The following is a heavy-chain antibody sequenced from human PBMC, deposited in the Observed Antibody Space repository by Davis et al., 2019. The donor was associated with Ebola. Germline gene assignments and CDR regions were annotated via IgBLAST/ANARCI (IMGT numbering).Heavy chain of an antibody. CDR1: GYSFTTYW. Sequence: KVSCKGSGYSFTTYWIAWVRQTPAKGLEWMGIIYPGDSDTRYSPSFEGQVTISVDRSISTAYLQWSSLKASDTAMYYCARIAAAGTYYFYGMDVWGQGTTVTVSS. V-gene: IGHV5-51*01. J-gene: IGHJ6*02. CDR2: IYPGDSDT. D-gene: IGHD6-13*01. CDR3: ARIAAAGTYYFYGMDV.